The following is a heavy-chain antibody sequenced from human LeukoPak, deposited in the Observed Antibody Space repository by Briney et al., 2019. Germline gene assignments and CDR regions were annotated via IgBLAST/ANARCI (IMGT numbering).Heavy chain of an antibody. J-gene: IGHJ6*02. V-gene: IGHV3-21*01. CDR3: GGGEEEATTTSGKDSNEEAVVWYYYYYYGMDV. Sequence: PGGSLRLSCAASGFTFSSYSMNWVRQAPGKGLEWVSSISSSSSYIYYADSVKGRFTISRDNAKNSLYLQMNSLRAEDTAVYYCGGGEEEATTTSGKDSNEEAVVWYYYYYYGMDVWGQGTTVTVSS. CDR2: ISSSSSYI. D-gene: IGHD1-26*01. CDR1: GFTFSSYS.